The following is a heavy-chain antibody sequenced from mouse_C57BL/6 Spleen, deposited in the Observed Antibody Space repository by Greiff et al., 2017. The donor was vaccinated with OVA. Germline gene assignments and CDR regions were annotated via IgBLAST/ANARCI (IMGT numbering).Heavy chain of an antibody. CDR1: GYSFTGYF. V-gene: IGHV1-20*01. D-gene: IGHD2-4*01. CDR2: INPYNGDT. CDR3: ARTPYDYDREYYFDY. Sequence: EVQRVESGPELVKPGDSVKISCKASGYSFTGYFMNWVMQSHGKSLEWIGRINPYNGDTFYNQKFKGKATLTVDKSSSTAHMELRSLTSEDSAVYYCARTPYDYDREYYFDYWGQGTTLTVSS. J-gene: IGHJ2*01.